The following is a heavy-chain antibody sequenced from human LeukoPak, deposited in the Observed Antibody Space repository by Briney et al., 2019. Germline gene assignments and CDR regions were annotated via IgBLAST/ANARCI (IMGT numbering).Heavy chain of an antibody. J-gene: IGHJ5*02. Sequence: GASVKVSCKASGYTFTSYGISWVRQAPGQGLEWMGWISAYNGNTNYAQKLQGRVTMTTDTSTSTAYMELRSLRSDDTAVYYCARRVAVCLFGCTTYDSSGYNWFDPWGQGTLVTVSS. CDR1: GYTFTSYG. D-gene: IGHD3-22*01. V-gene: IGHV1-18*01. CDR3: ARRVAVCLFGCTTYDSSGYNWFDP. CDR2: ISAYNGNT.